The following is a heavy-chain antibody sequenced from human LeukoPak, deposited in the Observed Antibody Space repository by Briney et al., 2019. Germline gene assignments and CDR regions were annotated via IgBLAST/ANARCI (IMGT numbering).Heavy chain of an antibody. CDR1: GFTFSSYA. V-gene: IGHV3-23*01. CDR2: ISGSGGST. D-gene: IGHD3-22*01. CDR3: LYYYDSSGYPHFDY. J-gene: IGHJ4*02. Sequence: GGSLRLSCAASGFTFSSYAMSWVRQAPGKGLEWVSAISGSGGSTYYADSVKGRFTISRDNSKNTLYLQMNSLRAEDTAVYYCLYYYDSSGYPHFDYWGQGTLVTVSS.